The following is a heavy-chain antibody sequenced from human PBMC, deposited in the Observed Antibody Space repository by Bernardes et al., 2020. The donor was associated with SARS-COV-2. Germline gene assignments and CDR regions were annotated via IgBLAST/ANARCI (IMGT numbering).Heavy chain of an antibody. V-gene: IGHV3-21*01. CDR2: ISSSSTYI. CDR1: GFSFNTYT. CDR3: AREGAYSSGWFFLDY. D-gene: IGHD6-19*01. Sequence: GGSLRLSCVASGFSFNTYTMNWVRQAPGKGLEWVSSISSSSTYIYYADSMKGRFTISRDNAQNSLYLQMNSLSAEDTAVYYCAREGAYSSGWFFLDYWGQGTLVAVSS. J-gene: IGHJ4*02.